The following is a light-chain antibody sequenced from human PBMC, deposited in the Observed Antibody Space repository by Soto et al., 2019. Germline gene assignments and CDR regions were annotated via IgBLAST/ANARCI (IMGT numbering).Light chain of an antibody. Sequence: EIVLTQSPATLSLSPGGRATVSCGASETIRVLLAWYQQRPGQPPRLLIYDTSNRATGVPARFSGSGSGTDFTLTISGLEPADLGVYYCQQRHNWPITFGQGTRLEIK. CDR3: QQRHNWPIT. J-gene: IGKJ5*01. CDR2: DTS. V-gene: IGKV3-11*01. CDR1: ETIRVL.